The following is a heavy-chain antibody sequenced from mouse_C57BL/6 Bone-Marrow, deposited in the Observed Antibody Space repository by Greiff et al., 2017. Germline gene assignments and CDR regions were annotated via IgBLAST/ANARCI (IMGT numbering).Heavy chain of an antibody. CDR3: ARGYDYDYAMDY. CDR2: INPNYGTT. D-gene: IGHD2-4*01. CDR1: GYSFTDYN. Sequence: VHVKQSGPELVKPGASVKISCKASGYSFTDYNMNWVKQSNGKSLEWIGVINPNYGTTSYNQKFKGKATWTVDQSSSTAYMQLNSLTSGDSAVYYCARGYDYDYAMDYWGQGTSVTVSS. J-gene: IGHJ4*01. V-gene: IGHV1-39*01.